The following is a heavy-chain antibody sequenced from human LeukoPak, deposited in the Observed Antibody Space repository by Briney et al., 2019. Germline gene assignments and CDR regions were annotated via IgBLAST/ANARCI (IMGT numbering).Heavy chain of an antibody. Sequence: GGSLTLSCAASGFTVSSNYMSWVRQAPGMGLEWISVIYSGGSTYYATSVKGRFTISRDTSKNTLYLQMNSLRAADTAVYYCASQRRVNNPRFDYWGQGTLVTVSS. J-gene: IGHJ4*02. CDR2: IYSGGST. CDR1: GFTVSSNY. CDR3: ASQRRVNNPRFDY. V-gene: IGHV3-53*01. D-gene: IGHD1/OR15-1a*01.